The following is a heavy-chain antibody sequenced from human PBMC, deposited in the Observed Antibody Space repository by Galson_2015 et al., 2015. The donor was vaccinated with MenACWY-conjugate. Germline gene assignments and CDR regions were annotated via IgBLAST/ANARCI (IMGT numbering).Heavy chain of an antibody. D-gene: IGHD2-2*01. CDR2: IHPGDFDT. J-gene: IGHJ4*02. CDR3: ARGGRGPAASFHY. CDR1: GYDFRDFW. V-gene: IGHV5-51*01. Sequence: QSGAEVKKPGESLTMSCQGSGYDFRDFWIGWVRQMPGKGLEWMGIIHPGDFDTRYSPSFQGQVTVSADKATSAAYLQWNNLKASDTAMYYCARGGRGPAASFHYWGQGTLVTVSS.